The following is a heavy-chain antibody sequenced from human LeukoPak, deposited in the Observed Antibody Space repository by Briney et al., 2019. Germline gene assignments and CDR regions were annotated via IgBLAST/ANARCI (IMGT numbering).Heavy chain of an antibody. J-gene: IGHJ3*02. Sequence: GGSLRLSCAASGFTFSDYWMHWVRQAPGKGPVWVSRINSDGRSTNYADAVKGRFTISRDNAKNSLYLQMNSLRAEDTAVYYCARVAPYYDFWSGYESAFDIWGQGTMVTVSS. D-gene: IGHD3-3*01. V-gene: IGHV3-74*01. CDR1: GFTFSDYW. CDR2: INSDGRST. CDR3: ARVAPYYDFWSGYESAFDI.